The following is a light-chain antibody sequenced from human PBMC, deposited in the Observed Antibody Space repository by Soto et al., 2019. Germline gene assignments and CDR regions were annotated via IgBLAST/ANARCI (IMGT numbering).Light chain of an antibody. V-gene: IGKV3-15*01. CDR1: QTINSN. CDR3: QQYNYWPPRT. CDR2: GAT. Sequence: EVVMTQSPATLSVSPGERATLSCRASQTINSNLAWSQQNPGQAPRLLIHGATTRATGIPGRFSGSGSGTEFTLTISSLQSEDIAVYYCQQYNYWPPRTFGQGTKVDIK. J-gene: IGKJ1*01.